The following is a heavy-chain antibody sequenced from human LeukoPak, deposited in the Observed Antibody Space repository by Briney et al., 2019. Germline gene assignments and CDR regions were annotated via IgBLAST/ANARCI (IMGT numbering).Heavy chain of an antibody. J-gene: IGHJ4*02. D-gene: IGHD3-10*01. CDR3: AKDLEAYGSGSYYFDY. CDR1: GFTFSSYA. V-gene: IGHV3-23*01. CDR2: ISGSGGST. Sequence: GGSLRLSCAASGFTFSSYAMSWVRQAPGKGLEWVSAISGSGGSTYYADSVKGRFTISRDNSKNTLYLQMNSLGAEDTAVYYCAKDLEAYGSGSYYFDYWGQGTLVTVSS.